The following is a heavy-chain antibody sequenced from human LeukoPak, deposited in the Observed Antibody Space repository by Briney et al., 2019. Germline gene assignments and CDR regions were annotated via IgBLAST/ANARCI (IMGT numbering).Heavy chain of an antibody. V-gene: IGHV4-59*01. J-gene: IGHJ4*02. Sequence: SETLSLTCTVSDDSISSYSWSWIRQPPGRGLEWIGYIYYSGSTKYNPSLKSRVTISVDTSKNQFSLKLGSVAAADTAVYYCARAKYAGNLRYFDYWGQGNMVTVSS. CDR3: ARAKYAGNLRYFDY. CDR2: IYYSGST. D-gene: IGHD4-23*01. CDR1: DDSISSYS.